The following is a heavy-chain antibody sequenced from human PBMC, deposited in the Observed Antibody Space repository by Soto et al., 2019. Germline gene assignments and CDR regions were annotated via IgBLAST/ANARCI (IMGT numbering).Heavy chain of an antibody. CDR3: ARIGTLDWIDDY. D-gene: IGHD1-1*01. CDR2: IIPMYGTT. J-gene: IGHJ4*02. CDR1: GGTFRSYV. V-gene: IGHV1-69*12. Sequence: QVQLVQSGAEVKRRGSSVKVSCKASGGTFRSYVTSWVRQAPGQGLEWLGGIIPMYGTTYYAQTFQGRVTISADESTSTAFMELSSLRSEDTPVYYCARIGTLDWIDDYWGQGTLVTVSS.